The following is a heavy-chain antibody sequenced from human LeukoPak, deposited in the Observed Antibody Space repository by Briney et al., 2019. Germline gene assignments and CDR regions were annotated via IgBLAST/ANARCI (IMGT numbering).Heavy chain of an antibody. CDR2: ISTCNTYI. D-gene: IGHD4-17*01. CDR3: ARGGVTVTTARD. V-gene: IGHV3-21*01. CDR1: GFIFSSYS. Sequence: GGSLRLSCTASGFIFSSYSMNWVRQAPGKGLEGVSSISTCNTYIWYADSVKGRFTISRDNAKNSLYLQMNSLRAEDTAVYYCARGGVTVTTARDWGQGTLVTVSS. J-gene: IGHJ4*02.